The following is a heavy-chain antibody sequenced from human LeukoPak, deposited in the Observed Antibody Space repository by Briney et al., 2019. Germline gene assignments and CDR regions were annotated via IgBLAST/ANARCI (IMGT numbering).Heavy chain of an antibody. D-gene: IGHD2-15*01. V-gene: IGHV1-8*01. CDR3: ARGAPGSYCSGGSCPHFDY. Sequence: ASVKVSCKASGYTFTIYDINWVRQATGQGLEWMGWMNPNSGNTGYAQKFQGRVTMTRNTSISTAYMELSGLRSEDTAVYYCARGAPGSYCSGGSCPHFDYWGQGTLVTVSS. CDR2: MNPNSGNT. J-gene: IGHJ4*02. CDR1: GYTFTIYD.